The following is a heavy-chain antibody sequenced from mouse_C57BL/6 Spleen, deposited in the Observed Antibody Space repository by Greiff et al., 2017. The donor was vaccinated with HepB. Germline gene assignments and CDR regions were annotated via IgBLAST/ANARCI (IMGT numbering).Heavy chain of an antibody. D-gene: IGHD1-1*01. CDR1: GFSFNTYA. J-gene: IGHJ4*01. Sequence: EVQRVESGGGLVQPKGSLKLSCAASGFSFNTYAMNWVRQAPGKGLEWVARIRSKSNNYATYYADSVKDRFTISRDDSESMLYLQMNNLKTEDTAMYYCVRYLRAMDYWGQGTSVTVSS. CDR3: VRYLRAMDY. V-gene: IGHV10-1*01. CDR2: IRSKSNNYAT.